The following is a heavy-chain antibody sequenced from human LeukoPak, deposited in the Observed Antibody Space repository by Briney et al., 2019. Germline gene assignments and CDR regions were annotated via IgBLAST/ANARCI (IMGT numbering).Heavy chain of an antibody. CDR1: GLTFDEYA. Sequence: GRSPRLSCAAPGLTFDEYAMHWVRQAPRKGLERGSGIRWNSGSIGYADSVQGRFTIYRDNAKNSLYLQMNSLRAEDTALYYCAKGDTFGSGWYGGVDYWGQGTLVTVSS. J-gene: IGHJ4*02. D-gene: IGHD6-19*01. CDR2: IRWNSGSI. CDR3: AKGDTFGSGWYGGVDY. V-gene: IGHV3-9*01.